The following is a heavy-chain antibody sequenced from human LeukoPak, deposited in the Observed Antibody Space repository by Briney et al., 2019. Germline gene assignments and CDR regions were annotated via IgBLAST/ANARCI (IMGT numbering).Heavy chain of an antibody. D-gene: IGHD3-3*01. V-gene: IGHV3-23*01. CDR2: ISGSGAGT. CDR3: AKDLTAEYFWSGHGGYYFDY. Sequence: PGGSLRLSCAASGFTFSSYAMSWVRQAPGKGLEWVSGISGSGAGTYYADSVKGRFTISRDNSKNTLYLQMNSLRAEDTAVYYCAKDLTAEYFWSGHGGYYFDYWGQGTLVTVSS. J-gene: IGHJ4*02. CDR1: GFTFSSYA.